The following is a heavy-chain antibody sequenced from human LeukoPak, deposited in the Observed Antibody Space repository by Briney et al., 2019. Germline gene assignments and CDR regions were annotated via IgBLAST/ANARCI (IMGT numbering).Heavy chain of an antibody. Sequence: PSETLSLTCTVSGGSISSYYWGWIRQPPGKGLEWIGYIYYSGSTNYNPSLKSRVTISVDTSKNQFSLKLSSVTAADTAVYYCARGGYCSSTSCYAGAFDIWGQGTMVTVSS. CDR1: GGSISSYY. J-gene: IGHJ3*02. V-gene: IGHV4-59*01. CDR3: ARGGYCSSTSCYAGAFDI. CDR2: IYYSGST. D-gene: IGHD2-2*01.